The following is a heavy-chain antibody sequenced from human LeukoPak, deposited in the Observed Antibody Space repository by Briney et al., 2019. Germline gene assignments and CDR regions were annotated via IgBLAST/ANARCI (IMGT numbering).Heavy chain of an antibody. CDR1: GFTFSDYY. J-gene: IGHJ4*02. D-gene: IGHD3-22*01. V-gene: IGHV3-11*04. Sequence: PGGSLRLSCAASGFTFSDYYMSWIRQAPGKGLECISYISSSGNTTYYADSVKGRFTISRDNAKNSLYLQMNSLRAEDTAVYYCARDTYYYDSSGYYLMGGFDYWGQGTLVTVSS. CDR3: ARDTYYYDSSGYYLMGGFDY. CDR2: ISSSGNTT.